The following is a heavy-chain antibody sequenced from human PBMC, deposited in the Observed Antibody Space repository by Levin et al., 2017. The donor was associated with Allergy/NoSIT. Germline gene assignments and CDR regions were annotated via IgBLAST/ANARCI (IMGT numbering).Heavy chain of an antibody. CDR1: GFTFSSYA. D-gene: IGHD3-3*01. V-gene: IGHV3-23*01. J-gene: IGHJ4*02. CDR2: ISGSGGST. Sequence: QAGGSLRLSCAASGFTFSSYAMSWVRQAPGKGLEWVSAISGSGGSTYYADSVKGRFTISRDNSKNTLYLQMNSLRAEDTAVYYCAKPVLRFLEWLSEYYFDYWGQGTLVTVSS. CDR3: AKPVLRFLEWLSEYYFDY.